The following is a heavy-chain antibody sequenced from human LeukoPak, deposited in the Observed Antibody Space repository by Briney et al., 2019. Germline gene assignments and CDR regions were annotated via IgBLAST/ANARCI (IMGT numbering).Heavy chain of an antibody. D-gene: IGHD5-12*01. Sequence: GGSLRLSCAASGFTFNSFGIHWVRQAPGKGLEWVAVIYYDGSNNFYSDSVKGRFTISRDNSKNTLYLQMNSLRAEDTAVYYCARGPSAYPKCFDYWGQGTLVTVSS. CDR3: ARGPSAYPKCFDY. CDR1: GFTFNSFG. V-gene: IGHV3-30*12. J-gene: IGHJ4*02. CDR2: IYYDGSNN.